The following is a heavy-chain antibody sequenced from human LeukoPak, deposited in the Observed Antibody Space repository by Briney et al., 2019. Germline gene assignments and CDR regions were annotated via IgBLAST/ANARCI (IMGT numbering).Heavy chain of an antibody. CDR2: IYYSGST. D-gene: IGHD5-12*01. CDR3: ARIRDGYNLAFDY. Sequence: GSLRLSCAASGFTFSSYAMSWIRQPPGKGLEWIGYIYYSGSTNCNPSLKSRVTISVDTSKNQFSLKLSSVTAADTAVYYCARIRDGYNLAFDYWGQGTLVTVSS. V-gene: IGHV4-59*01. J-gene: IGHJ4*02. CDR1: GFTFSSYA.